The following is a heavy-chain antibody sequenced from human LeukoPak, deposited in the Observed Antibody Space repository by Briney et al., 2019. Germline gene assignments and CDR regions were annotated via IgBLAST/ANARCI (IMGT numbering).Heavy chain of an antibody. V-gene: IGHV4-59*01. CDR2: IYYSGST. CDR1: GGSISSYY. Sequence: PSETLSLTCTVSGGSISSYYWSWIRQPAGKGLEWIGYIYYSGSTNYNPSLKSRVTILVDTSKNQFSLKLSSVTAADTAVYYCARGGYSYGFFTGYYMDVWGKGTTVTISS. J-gene: IGHJ6*03. D-gene: IGHD5-18*01. CDR3: ARGGYSYGFFTGYYMDV.